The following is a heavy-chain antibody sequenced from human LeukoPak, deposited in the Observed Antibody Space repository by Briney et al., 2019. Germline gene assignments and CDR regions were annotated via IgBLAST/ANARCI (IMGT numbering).Heavy chain of an antibody. CDR3: ARDYADGYNWFDP. CDR2: MNPNSGNT. V-gene: IGHV1-8*03. Sequence: ASVKVSCKASGYTFTSYDINWVRQATGQGLEWMGWMNPNSGNTGYAQKFQGRVTVTRNTSISTAYMELSSLRSEDTAVYYCARDYADGYNWFDPWGQGTLVTVSS. CDR1: GYTFTSYD. D-gene: IGHD4-17*01. J-gene: IGHJ5*02.